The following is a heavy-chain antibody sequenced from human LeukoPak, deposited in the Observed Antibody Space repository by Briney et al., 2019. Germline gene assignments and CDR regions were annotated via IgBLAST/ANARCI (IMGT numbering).Heavy chain of an antibody. CDR2: IYPGDSDT. CDR3: ARGSYEGLYSSGPGFFDY. D-gene: IGHD6-19*01. V-gene: IGHV5-51*01. CDR1: GYSFTSYW. J-gene: IGHJ4*02. Sequence: GEFLKISCKGSGYSFTSYWIGWVRQMPGKGLEWMGIIYPGDSDTRYSPSFQGQVTISADKSISTAYLQWSSLKASDTAMCYRARGSYEGLYSSGPGFFDYWGQGTLVTVSS.